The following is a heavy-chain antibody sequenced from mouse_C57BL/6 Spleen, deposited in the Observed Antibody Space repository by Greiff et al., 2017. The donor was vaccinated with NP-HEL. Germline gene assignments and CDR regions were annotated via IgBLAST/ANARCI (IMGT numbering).Heavy chain of an antibody. Sequence: VQLQQSGAELVRPGTSVKVSCKASGYAFTNYLIEWVKQRPGQGLEWIGVINPGSGGTNYNETLKGKATLTTDKSSSTAYMQLSSLTSEYSAVYVCARSAVALGAIDYWGQGTSVTVSS. CDR3: ARSAVALGAIDY. CDR1: GYAFTNYL. CDR2: INPGSGGT. D-gene: IGHD1-1*01. V-gene: IGHV1-54*01. J-gene: IGHJ4*01.